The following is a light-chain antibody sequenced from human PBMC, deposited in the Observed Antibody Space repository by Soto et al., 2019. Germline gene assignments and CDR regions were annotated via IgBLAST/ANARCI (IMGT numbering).Light chain of an antibody. CDR3: QQYNSYST. J-gene: IGKJ1*01. CDR1: QSISSW. V-gene: IGKV1-5*03. CDR2: KAS. Sequence: DIQMTQSPSTLSASVGDRVTITCRASQSISSWLAWYQQQPGKAPKLLIYKASSLQSGVPSRFSGSGSGTEFTVTISSLQPDDFATYYCQQYNSYSTFGQGTKVEIK.